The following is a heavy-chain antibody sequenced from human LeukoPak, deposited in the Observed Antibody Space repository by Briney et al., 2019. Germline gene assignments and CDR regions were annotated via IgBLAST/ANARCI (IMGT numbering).Heavy chain of an antibody. V-gene: IGHV3-11*01. CDR3: ARINCSCGSCYMTLYYFDY. CDR2: ISSSGSTI. CDR1: GFTLSAYY. J-gene: IGHJ4*02. Sequence: PGRSLRLSCAVSGFTLSAYYMSWIRQAPGKGLEWVSYISSSGSTIFYADSVKGRFTISRDNAKNSLYLQMNRLLAEGTAVYYCARINCSCGSCYMTLYYFDYWGQGTLVTVSS. D-gene: IGHD2-15*01.